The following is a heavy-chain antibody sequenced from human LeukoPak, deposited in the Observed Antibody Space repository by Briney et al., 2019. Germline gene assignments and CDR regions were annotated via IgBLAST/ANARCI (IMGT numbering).Heavy chain of an antibody. Sequence: ASVKVSCKASGYTLTDYYLHWVRQAPGQGLKCMGWTNPNSGATHYAQSFQARVTMTRDTSIASSYMELTGLESDDTAVYYCARAITMVRGVIITDHYWYFDLWGRGTLVTVSS. CDR3: ARAITMVRGVIITDHYWYFDL. J-gene: IGHJ2*01. CDR2: TNPNSGAT. V-gene: IGHV1-2*02. CDR1: GYTLTDYY. D-gene: IGHD3-10*01.